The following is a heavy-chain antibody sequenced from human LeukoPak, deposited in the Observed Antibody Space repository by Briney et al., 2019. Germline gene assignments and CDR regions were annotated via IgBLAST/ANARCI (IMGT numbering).Heavy chain of an antibody. CDR2: IYYSGRT. V-gene: IGHV4-39*01. D-gene: IGHD3-22*01. Sequence: SETLSLTCTVSGGSISSSNYYWGWIRQPPGKGLEWIGNIYYSGRTYYNPSLKSRVTISVDTSKNQFSLRLSSVTAADTAVYYCAGEGHYYDSSGYYYGGEDYWGQGTLVTVSS. CDR1: GGSISSSNYY. CDR3: AGEGHYYDSSGYYYGGEDY. J-gene: IGHJ4*02.